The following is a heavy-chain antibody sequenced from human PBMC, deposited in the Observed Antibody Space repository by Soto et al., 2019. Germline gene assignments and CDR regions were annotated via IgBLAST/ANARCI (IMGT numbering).Heavy chain of an antibody. CDR3: AKDRGRDACCEDY. CDR2: ISGSDGST. CDR1: GFSFSSYA. V-gene: IGHV3-23*01. Sequence: WGSLRLCCVASGFSFSSYAMSWVRQAPGKGLEWVSVISGSDGSTYYADSVKGRFTISRDNSKNTLYLQMNSLRAEDTAVYYCAKDRGRDACCEDYWGQGTLVTVSS. J-gene: IGHJ4*02. D-gene: IGHD3-16*01.